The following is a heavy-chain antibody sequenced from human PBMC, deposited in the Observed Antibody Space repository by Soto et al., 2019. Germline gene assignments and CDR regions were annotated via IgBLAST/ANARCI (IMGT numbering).Heavy chain of an antibody. V-gene: IGHV4-30-2*01. CDR2: IYHSGST. CDR1: GGSISSGGYS. CDR3: ARAMTPVTTSDY. J-gene: IGHJ4*02. D-gene: IGHD4-4*01. Sequence: QLQLQESGSGLVKPSQTLSLTCAVSGGSISSGGYSWSWIRQPPGKGLEWIGYIYHSGSTYYNPSPTTPVTISVDRSKNPFSLNLSSFTAADTALYYSARAMTPVTTSDYLGQGTLVTFSS.